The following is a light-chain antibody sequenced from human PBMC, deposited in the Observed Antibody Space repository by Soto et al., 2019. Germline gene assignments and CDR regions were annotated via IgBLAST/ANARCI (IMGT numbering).Light chain of an antibody. CDR2: DAS. J-gene: IGKJ4*01. V-gene: IGKV1-9*01. CDR1: HDFSNF. CDR3: QQLYSFPLT. Sequence: IQSPSFLSASIGDRVTITCRASHDFSNFLAWYQQKPGRAPKLLMYDASTLQSGVPSRFSGSGSGTEFTLTISSLQPEDFATYYCQQLYSFPLTFGGGTKVDIK.